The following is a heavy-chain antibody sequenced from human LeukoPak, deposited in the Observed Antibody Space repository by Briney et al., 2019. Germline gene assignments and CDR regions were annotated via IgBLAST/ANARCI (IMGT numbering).Heavy chain of an antibody. CDR1: GFTFSDYY. J-gene: IGHJ4*02. V-gene: IGHV3-11*01. D-gene: IGHD3-3*01. CDR2: ISSSGSTI. CDR3: ARDDDFWSGSSPLFDY. Sequence: GGSLRLSCAASGFTFSDYYMSWIRQAPGKGLEGVSYISSSGSTIYYADSVKGRFTISRDNAKNSLYLQMNSLRAEDTAVYYCARDDDFWSGSSPLFDYWGQGTLVTVSS.